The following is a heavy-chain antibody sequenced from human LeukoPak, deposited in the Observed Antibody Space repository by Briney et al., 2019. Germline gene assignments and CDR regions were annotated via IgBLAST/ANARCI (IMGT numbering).Heavy chain of an antibody. V-gene: IGHV3-11*01. CDR1: GFTFSDYY. J-gene: IGHJ6*02. CDR2: IGSSGSTI. D-gene: IGHD4-17*01. CDR3: ASPGIYGDYEYGMDV. Sequence: GGSLRLSCAASGFTFSDYYMSWIRQAPGKGLEWVSYIGSSGSTIYYADSVKGRFTISRDNAKNSLYLQMNSLRAEDTAVYYCASPGIYGDYEYGMDVWGQGTTVTVSS.